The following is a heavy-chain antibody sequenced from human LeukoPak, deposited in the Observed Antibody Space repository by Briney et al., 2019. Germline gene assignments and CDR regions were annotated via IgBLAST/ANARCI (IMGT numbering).Heavy chain of an antibody. CDR3: AREGGIPAARYSTDY. CDR2: INPNSGGT. J-gene: IGHJ4*02. D-gene: IGHD2-2*01. V-gene: IGHV1-2*02. Sequence: ASVKVSCKASGYTFTGYYMHWVRQAPGQGLEWMGWINPNSGGTSYAQKFQGRVTMTRDTSISTAYMELSRLRSDDTAVYYCAREGGIPAARYSTDYWGQGTLVTVSS. CDR1: GYTFTGYY.